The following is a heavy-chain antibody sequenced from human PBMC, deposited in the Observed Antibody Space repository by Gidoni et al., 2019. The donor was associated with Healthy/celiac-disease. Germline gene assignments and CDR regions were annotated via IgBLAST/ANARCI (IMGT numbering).Heavy chain of an antibody. CDR2: IDWDDDK. V-gene: IGHV2-70*15. D-gene: IGHD5-18*01. Sequence: QVTLRESGPALVKPTQTLTLTCTFSGFSLSTSGMCVSWIRQPPGKALEWLARIDWDDDKYYSTSLKTRLTISKDTSKNQVVLTMTNMDPVDTATYYCARARGYSYGFYYYYYGMDVWGQGTTVTVSS. J-gene: IGHJ6*02. CDR1: GFSLSTSGMC. CDR3: ARARGYSYGFYYYYYGMDV.